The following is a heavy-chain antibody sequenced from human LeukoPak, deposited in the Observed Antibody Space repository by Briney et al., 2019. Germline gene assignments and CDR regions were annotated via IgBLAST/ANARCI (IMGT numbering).Heavy chain of an antibody. J-gene: IGHJ4*02. CDR2: INHSGST. Sequence: SETLSLTCAVYGGSFSGYYWSWIRQPPGKGLEWIGEINHSGSTNYNPSPKSRVTISVDTSKNQFSLKLSSVTAADTAVSYCARGGWLLLRRYYFDYWGQGTLVTVSS. CDR1: GGSFSGYY. CDR3: ARGGWLLLRRYYFDY. D-gene: IGHD3-22*01. V-gene: IGHV4-34*01.